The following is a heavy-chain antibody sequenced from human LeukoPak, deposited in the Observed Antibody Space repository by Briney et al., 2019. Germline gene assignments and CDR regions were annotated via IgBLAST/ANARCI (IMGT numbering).Heavy chain of an antibody. V-gene: IGHV5-51*01. CDR2: IYPGDSDT. CDR3: ARHFGEYSSGPSVDY. CDR1: GYSFTSYW. Sequence: GESLKISCKGSGYSFTSYWIGWVRQMPGKGLEWMGIIYPGDSDTRYSPSFQGQVTISADKSINTPYLQWSSLKASDTAMYYCARHFGEYSSGPSVDYWGQGTLVTVSS. D-gene: IGHD6-19*01. J-gene: IGHJ4*02.